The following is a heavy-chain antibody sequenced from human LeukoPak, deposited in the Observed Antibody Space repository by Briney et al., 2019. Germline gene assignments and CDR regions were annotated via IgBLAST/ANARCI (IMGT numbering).Heavy chain of an antibody. CDR2: INPNSGGT. CDR3: ARIGGIYYDSSGYLPFDY. D-gene: IGHD3-22*01. J-gene: IGHJ4*02. Sequence: ASVKVSCKASGYTFTGYYMHWVRQAPGQGLEWMGWINPNSGGTNYAQKFQGRVTMTRDTSISTAYMELSRLRSDDTAVYYCARIGGIYYDSSGYLPFDYWAREPWSPSPQ. V-gene: IGHV1-2*02. CDR1: GYTFTGYY.